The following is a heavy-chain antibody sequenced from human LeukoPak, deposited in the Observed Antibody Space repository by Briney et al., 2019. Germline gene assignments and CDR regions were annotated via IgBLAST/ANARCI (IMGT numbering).Heavy chain of an antibody. V-gene: IGHV3-48*01. D-gene: IGHD3-3*01. J-gene: IGHJ4*02. CDR1: GFTFSRYS. CDR2: ISSSSSTI. Sequence: GGSLRLSCAASGFTFSRYSMNWARQAPGKGLEWVSYISSSSSTIYYADSVKGRFTISRDNAKNSLYLQMNSLRAEDTAVYYCARDLEWLLSYFDYWGQGTLVTVSS. CDR3: ARDLEWLLSYFDY.